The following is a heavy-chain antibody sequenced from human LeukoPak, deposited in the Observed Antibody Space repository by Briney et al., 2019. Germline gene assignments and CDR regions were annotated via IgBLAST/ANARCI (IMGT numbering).Heavy chain of an antibody. Sequence: PSETLSLTCTVSGGSISSYYWSWIRQPPGKGLEWIGYIYYSGSTNYNPSLKSRVTISVDTSKNQFSLKLSSVTAADTAVYYCARDRGSYGYIDYWGQGTLVTVSS. CDR1: GGSISSYY. CDR3: ARDRGSYGYIDY. CDR2: IYYSGST. J-gene: IGHJ4*02. D-gene: IGHD3-16*01. V-gene: IGHV4-59*01.